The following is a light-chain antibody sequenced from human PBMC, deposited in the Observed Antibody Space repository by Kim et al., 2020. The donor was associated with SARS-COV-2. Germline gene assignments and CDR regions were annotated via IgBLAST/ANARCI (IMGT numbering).Light chain of an antibody. V-gene: IGKV1-33*01. CDR2: DSY. Sequence: DIQMTQSPSSLSASVGDRVTITCRASQDINNYLNWYQQKPGKAPKLLIYDSYTLETGVPSRFSGIGSGTEFTFAISNLQPEDTATYYCQQYDSLPITFGQGTRLEIK. CDR1: QDINNY. J-gene: IGKJ5*01. CDR3: QQYDSLPIT.